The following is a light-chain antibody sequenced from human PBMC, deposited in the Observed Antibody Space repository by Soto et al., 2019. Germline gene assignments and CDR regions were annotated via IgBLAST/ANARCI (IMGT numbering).Light chain of an antibody. J-gene: IGLJ2*01. CDR1: SSDVGGYNY. V-gene: IGLV2-14*01. CDR2: DVS. Sequence: QSALTPPASVSGSPGQSITISCTGTSSDVGGYNYVSWYQQHPGKAPKLMIYDVSHRPSGVSNRFSGSKSGNTASLTIAGLQAEDEADYSCRSYTSSRTLGFGGGTKLTVL. CDR3: RSYTSSRTLG.